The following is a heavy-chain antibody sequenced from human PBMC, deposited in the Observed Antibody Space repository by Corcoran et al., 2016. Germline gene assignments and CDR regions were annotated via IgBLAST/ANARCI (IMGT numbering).Heavy chain of an antibody. CDR3: ARGAIVVVPAAPPQNWFDP. CDR1: GYTFTSYY. J-gene: IGHJ5*02. D-gene: IGHD2-2*01. V-gene: IGHV1-46*01. CDR2: INPSGGST. Sequence: QVQLVQSGAEVKKPGASVKVSCKASGYTFTSYYMHWVRQAPGQGLEWMGIINPSGGSTSYAQKFQGRVTMTRDTSTSTVYMELSSLRSEDTAVYYCARGAIVVVPAAPPQNWFDPWGQGTLFTVSS.